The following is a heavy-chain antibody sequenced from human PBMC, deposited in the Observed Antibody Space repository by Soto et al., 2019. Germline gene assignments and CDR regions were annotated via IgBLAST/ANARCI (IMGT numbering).Heavy chain of an antibody. Sequence: QVQLQESGPGLVKPSQTLSLTCTVSGGSIRSGGYYWSWIRQPPGKGLEWIGYVYYSGSTYFNPSLKSRGTISVHTSKNQFSLKLSSVTAADTAEYYCAGGVANDYSDYYFDYWGQGTLVTVSS. D-gene: IGHD4-17*01. CDR3: AGGVANDYSDYYFDY. V-gene: IGHV4-31*03. J-gene: IGHJ4*02. CDR1: GGSIRSGGYY. CDR2: VYYSGST.